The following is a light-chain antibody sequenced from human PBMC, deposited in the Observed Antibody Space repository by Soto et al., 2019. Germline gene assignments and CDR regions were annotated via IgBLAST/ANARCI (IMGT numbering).Light chain of an antibody. Sequence: QSVLTQPPSASGTPGQRVTISCSGSRSNIGSNTVNWYQQLPGTAPKLLIYSNNQRPSGVPDRFSGSKSGTSASLAICGLQSEDEADYYCAAWDDSLNGYVFGTGTKLTVL. J-gene: IGLJ1*01. CDR2: SNN. CDR3: AAWDDSLNGYV. CDR1: RSNIGSNT. V-gene: IGLV1-44*01.